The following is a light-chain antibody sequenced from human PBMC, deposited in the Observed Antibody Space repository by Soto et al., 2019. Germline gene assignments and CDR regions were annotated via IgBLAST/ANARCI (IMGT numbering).Light chain of an antibody. CDR3: QQYGSSPPVT. V-gene: IGKV3-20*01. Sequence: EIVLTQSPGTLSLSPGERATLSCRASQSVSSSYLAWYQQKPGQAPRLLIYGASGRATGIPDRFSGSGSGTDFTLTISRLEPDDFAVYYGQQYGSSPPVTFGQGTRLEIK. CDR1: QSVSSSY. CDR2: GAS. J-gene: IGKJ5*01.